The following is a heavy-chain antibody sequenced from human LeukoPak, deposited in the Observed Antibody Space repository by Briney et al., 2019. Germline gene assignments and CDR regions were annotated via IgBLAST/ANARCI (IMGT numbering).Heavy chain of an antibody. CDR1: GGSISSHY. V-gene: IGHV4-59*11. Sequence: PSETLSLTCTVSGGSISSHYWSWIRQPPGKGLEGIGYISYNGSTNYNPSLRRRVTISADMSKHQFSLKVTSMTAADTAMYYCARASYTSSWYSQFDYWGQGTLVTVSS. CDR2: ISYNGST. D-gene: IGHD6-13*01. J-gene: IGHJ4*02. CDR3: ARASYTSSWYSQFDY.